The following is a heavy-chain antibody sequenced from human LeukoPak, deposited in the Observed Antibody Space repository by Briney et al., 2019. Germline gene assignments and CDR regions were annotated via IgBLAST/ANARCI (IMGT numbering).Heavy chain of an antibody. CDR3: ARDHIVEGGGLRYFDY. J-gene: IGHJ4*02. Sequence: PGRSLRLSCAASGFTFSSYGMHWVRQAPGKGLEWVAVIWYDGSNKYYADSVKGRFTISRDNSKNTLYLQMNSLRAEDTAVYYCARDHIVEGGGLRYFDYWGQGTLVTVTS. CDR2: IWYDGSNK. CDR1: GFTFSSYG. D-gene: IGHD5-12*01. V-gene: IGHV3-33*01.